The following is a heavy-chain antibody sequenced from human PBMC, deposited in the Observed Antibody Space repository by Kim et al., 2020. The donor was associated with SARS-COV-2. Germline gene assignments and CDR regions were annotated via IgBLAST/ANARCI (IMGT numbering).Heavy chain of an antibody. CDR1: GFTFSSYA. CDR3: AKDNRYDSSGYYYGTLGY. Sequence: GGSLRLSCAASGFTFSSYAMSWVRQAPGKGLEWVSAISGSGGSTYYADSVKGRFTISRDNSKNTLYLQMNSLRAEDTAVYYCAKDNRYDSSGYYYGTLGYWGQGTLVTVSS. D-gene: IGHD3-22*01. CDR2: ISGSGGST. V-gene: IGHV3-23*01. J-gene: IGHJ4*02.